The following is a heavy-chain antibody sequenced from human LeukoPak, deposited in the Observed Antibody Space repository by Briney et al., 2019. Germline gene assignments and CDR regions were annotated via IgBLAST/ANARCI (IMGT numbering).Heavy chain of an antibody. V-gene: IGHV3-21*01. Sequence: PGGSLRLSCAASGFTFSSYSLNWVRQAPGKGLEWVSSISSSSSYIYYADSVKGRFTISGDNARNSLYLQMNSLRAEDTALYYCARDGDILTAGMDVWGQGTTVTVSS. J-gene: IGHJ6*02. CDR3: ARDGDILTAGMDV. CDR2: ISSSSSYI. CDR1: GFTFSSYS. D-gene: IGHD3-9*01.